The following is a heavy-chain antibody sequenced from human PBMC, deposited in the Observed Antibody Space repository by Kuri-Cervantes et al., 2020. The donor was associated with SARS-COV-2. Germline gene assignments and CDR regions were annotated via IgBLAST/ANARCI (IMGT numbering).Heavy chain of an antibody. V-gene: IGHV1-2*02. J-gene: IGHJ4*02. Sequence: ASVKVSCKASGYTFTGYYMHWVRQAPGQGLEWMGWINPNSGGTNYAQKFQGRVTMTRDTSISTAYMELSRLRSDDTAVYYCARGGVDCSSTSCFFFGQPTTTQYYFDYWGQGTLVTVSS. CDR3: ARGGVDCSSTSCFFFGQPTTTQYYFDY. CDR1: GYTFTGYY. D-gene: IGHD2-2*01. CDR2: INPNSGGT.